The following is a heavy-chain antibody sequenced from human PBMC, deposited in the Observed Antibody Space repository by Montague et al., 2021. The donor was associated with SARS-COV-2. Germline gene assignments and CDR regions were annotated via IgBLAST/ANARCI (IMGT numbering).Heavy chain of an antibody. CDR3: ASPGGYCSGGSCYYVY. J-gene: IGHJ4*02. CDR1: GGSISSSIDY. D-gene: IGHD2-15*01. Sequence: SETLSLTCTVSGGSISSSIDYWGWIRQPPGKGLEWIGSVYESGRTYYNPSLKSRVTISVDTSQNRFSLKLRSVTAADTAVYYCASPGGYCSGGSCYYVYWGQGTLVTVSS. V-gene: IGHV4-39*01. CDR2: VYESGRT.